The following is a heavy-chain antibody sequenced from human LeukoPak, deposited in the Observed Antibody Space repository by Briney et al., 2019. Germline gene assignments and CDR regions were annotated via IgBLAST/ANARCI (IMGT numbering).Heavy chain of an antibody. D-gene: IGHD3-10*01. J-gene: IGHJ4*02. V-gene: IGHV1-69*13. CDR2: IIPFFGIA. Sequence: ASVKVSCKASGGTFSRHAIQWVRQAPGQGPEWMGRIIPFFGIANYARKFQGRVTITADESTSTAYMDLNRLRSQDTAVYYCATDLSDYYASEWGQGTLVTVSS. CDR3: ATDLSDYYASE. CDR1: GGTFSRHA.